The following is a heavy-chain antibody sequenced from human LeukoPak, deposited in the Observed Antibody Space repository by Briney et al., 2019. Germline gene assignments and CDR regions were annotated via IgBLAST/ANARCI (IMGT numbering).Heavy chain of an antibody. CDR3: GKGGLYCGSTTCYSFDY. D-gene: IGHD2-2*02. Sequence: GGSLRLSCAASGFTFSSYAMSWVRQAPGKGLEWVSAISGSGGSTYYADSVRGRFTISRDNSKNTLYLQVNSLSAEDTAVYYCGKGGLYCGSTTCYSFDYWGQGTLVTVSS. J-gene: IGHJ4*02. CDR2: ISGSGGST. CDR1: GFTFSSYA. V-gene: IGHV3-23*01.